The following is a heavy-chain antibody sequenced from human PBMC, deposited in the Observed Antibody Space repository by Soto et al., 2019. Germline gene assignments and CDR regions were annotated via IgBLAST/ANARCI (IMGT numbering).Heavy chain of an antibody. Sequence: QEQLVQSGAEVKKPGASVKISCKASGYMFTSYYVHWVRQAPGQGLEWMGIINPNGGSISYAQKSQGRVTMTCDTSTSTVYMELRRLRSEDTAVYYCARGTMRLGELLMYSWFDTWGQGTLVTVSS. J-gene: IGHJ5*02. D-gene: IGHD3-10*01. V-gene: IGHV1-46*01. CDR1: GYMFTSYY. CDR3: ARGTMRLGELLMYSWFDT. CDR2: INPNGGSI.